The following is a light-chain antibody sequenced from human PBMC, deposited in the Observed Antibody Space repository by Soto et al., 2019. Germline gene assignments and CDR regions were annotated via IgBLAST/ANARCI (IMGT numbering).Light chain of an antibody. J-gene: IGKJ4*01. CDR2: GAY. Sequence: EVVMTQSPATLSVSPGERATLSCRASQSISNNLAWYQQKPGQAPRLLIYGAYTRATGIPGRFSGAGSGTEFTLTISSLQSEDFGVYYCHQYNIWPPVTFGGGTNVEIK. V-gene: IGKV3-15*01. CDR1: QSISNN. CDR3: HQYNIWPPVT.